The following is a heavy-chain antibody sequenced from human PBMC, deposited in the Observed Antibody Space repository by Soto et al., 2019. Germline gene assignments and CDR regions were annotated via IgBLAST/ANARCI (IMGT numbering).Heavy chain of an antibody. CDR3: ASRYSGYDPPPPILDY. CDR1: GGTFSSYA. V-gene: IGHV1-69*12. J-gene: IGHJ4*02. Sequence: QVQLVQSGAEVKKPGSSVKVSCKASGGTFSSYAISWVRQAPGQGLEWMGGIIPIFGTANYAQKFQGRVTITADESTSPAYIDLSSLRSDDTAVYYCASRYSGYDPPPPILDYWGQGTLVTVSS. CDR2: IIPIFGTA. D-gene: IGHD5-12*01.